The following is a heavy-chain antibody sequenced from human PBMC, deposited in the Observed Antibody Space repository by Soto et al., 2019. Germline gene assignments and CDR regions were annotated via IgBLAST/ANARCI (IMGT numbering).Heavy chain of an antibody. CDR1: GYTLTELS. Sequence: ASVKVSCKVSGYTLTELSMHWVRQAPGKGLEWMGGFDPEDGETIYAQKFQGRVTMTEDTSTDTAYMELSSLRSEDTAVYYCATDRSYYDISGKDAFDIWGQGTMVTVSS. V-gene: IGHV1-24*01. CDR3: ATDRSYYDISGKDAFDI. J-gene: IGHJ3*02. D-gene: IGHD3-22*01. CDR2: FDPEDGET.